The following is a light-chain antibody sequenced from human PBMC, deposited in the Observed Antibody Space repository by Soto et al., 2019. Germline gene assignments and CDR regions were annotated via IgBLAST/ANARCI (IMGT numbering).Light chain of an antibody. CDR3: QQYNNWPPIT. Sequence: EIVLTQSPGTLSLSPGERATLSCRASQSLSNNYLAWYQQKPGQAPRLLIFGASSRATGIPDRFSGSGSGAEFTLTISSLQSEDFAVYYCQQYNNWPPITFGQGTRLEIK. J-gene: IGKJ5*01. CDR2: GAS. CDR1: QSLSNN. V-gene: IGKV3D-15*01.